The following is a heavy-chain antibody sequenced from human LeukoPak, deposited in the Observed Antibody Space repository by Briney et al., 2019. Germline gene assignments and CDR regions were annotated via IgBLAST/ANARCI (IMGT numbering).Heavy chain of an antibody. D-gene: IGHD6-6*01. CDR1: GGSISSSSYY. CDR3: ARAMSIAARLQTIFDY. J-gene: IGHJ4*02. CDR2: ISYTGST. Sequence: SETLSLTCTVSGGSISSSSYYWGWTRQPPGKGLEWIASISYTGSTYHNPSLKSRVTILVDTSKNQFSLELNSVTAADTAVYYCARAMSIAARLQTIFDYWGQGTLVTVSS. V-gene: IGHV4-39*07.